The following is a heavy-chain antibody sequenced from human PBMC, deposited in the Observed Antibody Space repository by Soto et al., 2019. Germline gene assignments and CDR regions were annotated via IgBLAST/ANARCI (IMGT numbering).Heavy chain of an antibody. CDR3: ARLVGAYDSYFDH. CDR1: GYDFARTW. Sequence: PGESLKISCXASGYDFARTWIGWVRQLPGKGLDWLGIIYPGDSETRYSPSFRGQVTFSVDMSISTAYLQWSSLKTSDIAIYYCARLVGAYDSYFDHWGQGTRVTVSS. CDR2: IYPGDSET. D-gene: IGHD5-12*01. V-gene: IGHV5-51*01. J-gene: IGHJ4*02.